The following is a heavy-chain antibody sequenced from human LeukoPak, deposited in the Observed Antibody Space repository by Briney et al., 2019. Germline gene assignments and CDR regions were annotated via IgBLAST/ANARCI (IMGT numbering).Heavy chain of an antibody. V-gene: IGHV4-59*01. J-gene: IGHJ6*03. Sequence: SETLSLTCTVSGGSINNYYWSWIRQPPGKGLEWIGYIYYSGSTNYNPSLKSRVTISVDTSKNQFSLKLSSVTAADTAVYYCARNLGGYSSSTSCSYYYYYHMDVWGKGTTVTVSS. CDR2: IYYSGST. CDR3: ARNLGGYSSSTSCSYYYYYHMDV. CDR1: GGSINNYY. D-gene: IGHD2-2*01.